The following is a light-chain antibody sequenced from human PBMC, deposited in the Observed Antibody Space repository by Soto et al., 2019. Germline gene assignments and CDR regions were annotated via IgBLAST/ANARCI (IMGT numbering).Light chain of an antibody. V-gene: IGLV2-23*03. Sequence: QSALTQSASVSGSPGQSITISCTGTSSDVGSYNLVSWYQQHPGKAPKLMIYEGSKRPSGVSNRFSGSKSGNTASLTISGLQAEDEADYYCCSYAGSSNVFGTGTKVT. CDR1: SSDVGSYNL. CDR2: EGS. J-gene: IGLJ1*01. CDR3: CSYAGSSNV.